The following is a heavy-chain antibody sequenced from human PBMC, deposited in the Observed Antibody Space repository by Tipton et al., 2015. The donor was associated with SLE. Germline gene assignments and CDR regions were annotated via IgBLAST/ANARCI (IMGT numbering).Heavy chain of an antibody. Sequence: TLSLTCTVSAGSISSNNYFWGWIRQPPGKGLEWIGSIFYSGSTYYNPSLKSRVTVSVDTSKQQFSLKLSSVTAGDTAVYYCARRLGSVAIFGVVIEYTFEIWGQGTMVTVSS. CDR1: AGSISSNNYF. D-gene: IGHD3-3*01. CDR3: ARRLGSVAIFGVVIEYTFEI. CDR2: IFYSGST. J-gene: IGHJ3*02. V-gene: IGHV4-39*01.